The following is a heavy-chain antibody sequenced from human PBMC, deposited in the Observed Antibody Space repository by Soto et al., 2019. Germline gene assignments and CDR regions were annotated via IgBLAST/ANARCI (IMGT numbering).Heavy chain of an antibody. CDR1: GYTFTGYY. CDR3: ARGDRVVVAASFAAFDI. V-gene: IGHV1-2*04. Sequence: QVQLVQSGAEVKKPGASVKVSCKASGYTFTGYYMHWVRQAPGQGLEWMGWINPNSGGTNYAQKFQGWVTMTRDPSISTAYMELSRLRSDDTAVYYCARGDRVVVAASFAAFDIWGQGTMVTVSS. CDR2: INPNSGGT. D-gene: IGHD2-15*01. J-gene: IGHJ3*02.